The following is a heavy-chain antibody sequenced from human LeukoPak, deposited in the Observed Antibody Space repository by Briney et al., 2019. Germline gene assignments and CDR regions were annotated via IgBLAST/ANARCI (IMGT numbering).Heavy chain of an antibody. Sequence: GESLRHSCAASGFTFSTYTMIWVRQAPGKRLEWVSIFRGSGGSTYYTEAGKGRFAISRDNSKNTLYQEMSSRRVEDTAVYYCVESGWDDFEGWGQETLVTVPS. CDR1: GFTFSTYT. CDR2: FRGSGGST. V-gene: IGHV3-23*01. CDR3: VESGWDDFEG. D-gene: IGHD6-19*01. J-gene: IGHJ4*02.